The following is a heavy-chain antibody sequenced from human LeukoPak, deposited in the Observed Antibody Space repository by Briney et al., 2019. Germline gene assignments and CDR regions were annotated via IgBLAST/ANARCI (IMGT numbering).Heavy chain of an antibody. J-gene: IGHJ4*02. V-gene: IGHV4-4*07. Sequence: SETLSLTRTVSGGSISSYYWSWIRQPAGKGVEGIGRIYASGSTNANPSLKSRVTMSVATSKSQFSLRLTSVTAADPGVYYSARGYCDIEYWGQGIMVTVSS. CDR1: GGSISSYY. D-gene: IGHD4-17*01. CDR2: IYASGST. CDR3: ARGYCDIEY.